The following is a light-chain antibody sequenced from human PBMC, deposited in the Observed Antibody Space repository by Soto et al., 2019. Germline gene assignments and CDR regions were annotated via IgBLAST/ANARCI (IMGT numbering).Light chain of an antibody. V-gene: IGKV3-11*01. Sequence: EIVLTQSPATLSLSPGERATLSCRASQTVSSYLAWYQQKPGQAPRLLIYDASNRATGIPARFSGSGSGTDLTLTISSLEPEDFAVYYCQQRGNWPLFTFGPGTKVDI. J-gene: IGKJ3*01. CDR2: DAS. CDR3: QQRGNWPLFT. CDR1: QTVSSY.